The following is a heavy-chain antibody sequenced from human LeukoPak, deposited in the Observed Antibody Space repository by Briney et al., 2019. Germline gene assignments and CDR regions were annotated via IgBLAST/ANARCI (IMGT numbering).Heavy chain of an antibody. CDR3: ARDRVVAATYYYYYGMDV. CDR2: IYYSGST. Sequence: SETLSLTCTVSGGSISSYYWSWIRQPPGRGLEWLGYIYYSGSTNYNPSLKSRVTISVDTSKNQFSLKLSSVTAADTAVYYCARDRVVAATYYYYYGMDVWGQGTTVTVSS. J-gene: IGHJ6*02. CDR1: GGSISSYY. D-gene: IGHD2-15*01. V-gene: IGHV4-59*01.